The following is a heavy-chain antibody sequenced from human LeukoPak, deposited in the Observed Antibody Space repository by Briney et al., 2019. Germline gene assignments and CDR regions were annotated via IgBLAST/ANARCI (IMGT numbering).Heavy chain of an antibody. CDR1: GYTFTGYH. Sequence: GASVKVSCKASGYTFTGYHMHWVRQAPGQGLEWMGWINPNSGGTNYAQKFQGRVTMTRDTSISTAYMELSRLRSDDTAVYYCARVHLSSNPGGPAASNWFDPWGQGTLVTVSS. J-gene: IGHJ5*02. CDR3: ARVHLSSNPGGPAASNWFDP. CDR2: INPNSGGT. D-gene: IGHD2-2*01. V-gene: IGHV1-2*02.